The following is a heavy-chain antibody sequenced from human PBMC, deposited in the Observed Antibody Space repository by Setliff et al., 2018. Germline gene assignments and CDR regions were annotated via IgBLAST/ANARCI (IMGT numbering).Heavy chain of an antibody. Sequence: ASVKVSCKTSGYSFTSYGISWVRQAPGQGLEWMGWISADNGHTKNVKNFQGRVTMTTDTTTSTAYMELRSLRSDDTAVYYCVRVTSGRLDFDYWGQGTPVTVSS. CDR1: GYSFTSYG. D-gene: IGHD6-19*01. CDR2: ISADNGHT. V-gene: IGHV1-18*01. CDR3: VRVTSGRLDFDY. J-gene: IGHJ4*02.